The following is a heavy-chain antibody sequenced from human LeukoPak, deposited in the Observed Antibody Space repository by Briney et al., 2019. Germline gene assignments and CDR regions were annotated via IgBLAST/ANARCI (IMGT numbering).Heavy chain of an antibody. Sequence: KPSQTLSLTCTVSGGSISSGCYYWSWIPQHPGKGLEWIGYIYYSGSTYYNPSLKSRVNVSVDTSKNQFSLKLSSVTAADAAVYYCARAPGVLRGYALGWFDPWGQGTLVTVSS. D-gene: IGHD3-10*01. V-gene: IGHV4-31*03. CDR1: GGSISSGCYY. CDR3: ARAPGVLRGYALGWFDP. CDR2: IYYSGST. J-gene: IGHJ5*02.